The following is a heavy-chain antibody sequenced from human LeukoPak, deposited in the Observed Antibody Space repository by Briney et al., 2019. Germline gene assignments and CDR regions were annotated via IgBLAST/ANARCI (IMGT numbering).Heavy chain of an antibody. J-gene: IGHJ5*02. CDR1: GYSFTSYW. V-gene: IGHV5-51*01. CDR3: ARHRSRTPPGDYGRWFDP. Sequence: GESLKISCKGSGYSFTSYWIGWVRQMPGKGLEWMGIIYPGDSDTRYSPSFQGQVTISADKSISTAYLQWSSLKASDTAMYYCARHRSRTPPGDYGRWFDPWGQGTLVTVSS. CDR2: IYPGDSDT. D-gene: IGHD4-17*01.